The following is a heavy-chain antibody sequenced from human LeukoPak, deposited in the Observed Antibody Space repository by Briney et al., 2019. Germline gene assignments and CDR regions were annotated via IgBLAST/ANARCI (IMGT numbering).Heavy chain of an antibody. V-gene: IGHV1-46*01. CDR2: INPSGGST. CDR3: ARDSAIFGYGRGVDY. CDR1: GYTFTSYY. D-gene: IGHD3-3*01. Sequence: ASVKVSCKASGYTFTSYYMHWVRQAPGQGLEWMGIINPSGGSTSYAQKFQGRVTMTRDMSTSTVYMELSSLRSEDTAVYYCARDSAIFGYGRGVDYWGQGTLVTVSS. J-gene: IGHJ4*02.